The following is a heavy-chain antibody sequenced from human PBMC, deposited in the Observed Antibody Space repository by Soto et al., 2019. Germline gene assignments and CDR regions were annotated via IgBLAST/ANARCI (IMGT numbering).Heavy chain of an antibody. Sequence: QVQLQESGPGLVKPSQTLSLTCTVSGGSISSGGYYWSWIRQHPGKGLEWIGYIYYSGSTYYNPSLKSRVTLSVDTSKHQFSLKLSSVTAADTAVYYCARDRIAAAGSSIRVSDSHRQYEIYGMDVWGQGTTVTVSS. CDR3: ARDRIAAAGSSIRVSDSHRQYEIYGMDV. J-gene: IGHJ6*02. V-gene: IGHV4-31*03. CDR2: IYYSGST. CDR1: GGSISSGGYY. D-gene: IGHD6-13*01.